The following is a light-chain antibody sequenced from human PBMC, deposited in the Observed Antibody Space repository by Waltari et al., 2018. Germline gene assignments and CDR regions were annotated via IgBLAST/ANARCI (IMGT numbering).Light chain of an antibody. J-gene: IGLJ1*01. V-gene: IGLV3-21*04. Sequence: SYVLTQAPSVSVAPGETARITCGGNNIADKNVHWYQQKPGQAPVLVIFYDSDRPSGITERFSGSNSGNTATLTSSRAEAGDEADYYCQVWDTSIDLSVFGTGTKVTVL. CDR3: QVWDTSIDLSV. CDR1: NIADKN. CDR2: YDS.